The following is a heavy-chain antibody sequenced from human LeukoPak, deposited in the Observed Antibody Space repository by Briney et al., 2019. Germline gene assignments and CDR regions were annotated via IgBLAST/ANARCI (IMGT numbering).Heavy chain of an antibody. J-gene: IGHJ4*02. Sequence: SETLSLTCTVSGGSISSYYWSWIRQPAGKGLEWIGRIYTSGSTNYNPSLKSRVTISVDMSKNQFSLKLSSVTAADTAVYYCARQGVRGVPDYWGQGTLVTVSS. CDR2: IYTSGST. CDR1: GGSISSYY. CDR3: ARQGVRGVPDY. V-gene: IGHV4-4*07. D-gene: IGHD3-10*01.